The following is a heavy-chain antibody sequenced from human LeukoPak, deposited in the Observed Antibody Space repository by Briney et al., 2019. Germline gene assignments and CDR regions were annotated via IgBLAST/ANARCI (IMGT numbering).Heavy chain of an antibody. CDR1: GYSISSGYY. J-gene: IGHJ6*03. Sequence: SETLSLTCTVSGYSISSGYYWGWIRQPPGKGLEWIGSIYHSGSTYYNPSLKSRVTISVDTSKNQFSLKLSSVTAADTAVYYCAREWIQLWRYYYYYMDVWGKGTTVTISS. CDR2: IYHSGST. CDR3: AREWIQLWRYYYYYMDV. V-gene: IGHV4-38-2*02. D-gene: IGHD5-18*01.